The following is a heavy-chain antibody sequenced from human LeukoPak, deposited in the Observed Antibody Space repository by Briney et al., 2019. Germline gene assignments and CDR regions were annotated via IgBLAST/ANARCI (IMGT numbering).Heavy chain of an antibody. J-gene: IGHJ4*02. D-gene: IGHD1-26*01. Sequence: PGGSLRLSCAASGFTFYTYWMSWVRQAPGKGLEWVANINQDGGEKYYLGSVEGRFTISRDNAKNSVYLQMHSLRAEDTAVYYCARRGDGGSYFDFWGQGTLVTVSS. V-gene: IGHV3-7*01. CDR3: ARRGDGGSYFDF. CDR2: INQDGGEK. CDR1: GFTFYTYW.